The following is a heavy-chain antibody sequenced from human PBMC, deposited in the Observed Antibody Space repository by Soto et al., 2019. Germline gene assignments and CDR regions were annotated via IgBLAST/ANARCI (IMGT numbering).Heavy chain of an antibody. CDR2: IDGKGGST. Sequence: PGGSLRLSCSASGFTFSTYTMHWVRQAPGKGLEYVSAIDGKGGSTYHADSVKGRFSISRDNSKNTLHLQMSSLRPEDTAVYYCVPGGTTVTTEEYFQHWGQRSLVTVSS. D-gene: IGHD4-17*01. V-gene: IGHV3-64D*06. J-gene: IGHJ1*01. CDR3: VPGGTTVTTEEYFQH. CDR1: GFTFSTYT.